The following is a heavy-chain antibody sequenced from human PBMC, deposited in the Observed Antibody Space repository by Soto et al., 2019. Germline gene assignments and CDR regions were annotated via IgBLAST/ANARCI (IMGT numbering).Heavy chain of an antibody. CDR1: GFTFSSYA. Sequence: GGSLRLSCAASGFTFSSYAMHWVRQAPGKGLEWVAVISYDGSNKYYADSVKGRFTISRDNSKNTLYLQMNSLRAEDTAVYYCASFPYTHSYQGGYDYSLDYWGQGTLVTVSS. V-gene: IGHV3-30-3*01. D-gene: IGHD5-12*01. CDR2: ISYDGSNK. CDR3: ASFPYTHSYQGGYDYSLDY. J-gene: IGHJ4*02.